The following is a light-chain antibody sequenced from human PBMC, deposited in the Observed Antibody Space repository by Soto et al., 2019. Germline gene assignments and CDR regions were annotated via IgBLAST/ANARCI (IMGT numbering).Light chain of an antibody. CDR2: GAS. Sequence: EIVLTQSPGTLSLSPGERATLSCMASQSVSSSYLAWYQQKPGQAPRLLIYGASSRATGIPDRFSGSGSGTDFTLTISRLEPEDFAVYYCQQYGRSPFTFGAGTKVDIK. CDR1: QSVSSSY. CDR3: QQYGRSPFT. V-gene: IGKV3-20*01. J-gene: IGKJ3*01.